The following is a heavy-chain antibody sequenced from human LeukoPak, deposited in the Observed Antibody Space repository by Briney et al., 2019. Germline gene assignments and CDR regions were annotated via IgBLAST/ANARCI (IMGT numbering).Heavy chain of an antibody. D-gene: IGHD6-19*01. Sequence: GGSLRLSCEASGFTFGSHAMYWVRQAPGKGLEWVAGIFGSGGSPHYADSVKGRFTISRDNPRNTVYLQINSLRDDDTAVYYCRKTIVGHSSGQKPAWPVDFWGQGTLVTVSS. CDR1: GFTFGSHA. V-gene: IGHV3-23*01. J-gene: IGHJ4*02. CDR2: IFGSGGSP. CDR3: RKTIVGHSSGQKPAWPVDF.